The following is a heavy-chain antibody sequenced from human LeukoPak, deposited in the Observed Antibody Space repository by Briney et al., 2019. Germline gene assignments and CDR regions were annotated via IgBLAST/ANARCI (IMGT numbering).Heavy chain of an antibody. CDR1: GGSISSSSYY. D-gene: IGHD6-19*01. CDR3: ARGDSSGWYGAFDI. J-gene: IGHJ3*02. V-gene: IGHV4-39*07. CDR2: IYYSGGT. Sequence: SETLSLTCTVSGGSISSSSYYWGWIRQPPGKGLEWIGSIYYSGGTYYNPSLKSRVTISVDTSKNQFSLKLSSVTAADTAVYYCARGDSSGWYGAFDIWGQGTMVTVSS.